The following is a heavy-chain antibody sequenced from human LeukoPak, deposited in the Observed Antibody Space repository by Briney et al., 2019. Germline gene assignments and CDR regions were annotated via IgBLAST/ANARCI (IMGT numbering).Heavy chain of an antibody. J-gene: IGHJ4*02. CDR2: ICYSGST. CDR1: GGSISSYY. D-gene: IGHD3-22*01. Sequence: SETLSLTFTVSGGSISSYYWSWIRQPPGKGLEWIGYICYSGSTNYNPSLKSRVTISVDTSKNQFSLKLSSVTAADTAVYYCARDKRVSDSSGYGLPSYWGQGTRVTVSS. V-gene: IGHV4-59*01. CDR3: ARDKRVSDSSGYGLPSY.